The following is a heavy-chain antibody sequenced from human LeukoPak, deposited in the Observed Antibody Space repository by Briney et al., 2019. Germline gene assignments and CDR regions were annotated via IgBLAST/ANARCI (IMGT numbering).Heavy chain of an antibody. Sequence: GGSLRLSCTASGFTFSGYAMSWVRQAPGQGLEWVSGINGRGSSTYYADSVKGRFTISGYNSNNTLYLQLNSLRAEDTAVYHCARSRVVDNYWAADFDYSGQGTLVT. D-gene: IGHD5-24*01. CDR3: ARSRVVDNYWAADFDY. CDR1: GFTFSGYA. V-gene: IGHV3-23*01. CDR2: INGRGSST. J-gene: IGHJ4*02.